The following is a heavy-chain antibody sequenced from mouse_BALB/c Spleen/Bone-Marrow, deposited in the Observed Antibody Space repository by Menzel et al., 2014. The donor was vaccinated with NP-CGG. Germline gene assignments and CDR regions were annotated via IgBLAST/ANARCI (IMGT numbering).Heavy chain of an antibody. V-gene: IGHV1-5*01. CDR1: GYSFTSYW. Sequence: EVQLQQSGTVLARPGASVKMSFKASGYSFTSYWMHWVEERPGQGLEWIGAIYPGNSDTSYNQKFKGKAKLTAVTSASTAYMELSSLTNEDSAVYYCARGLRWCFDVWGAGTTVTVSS. J-gene: IGHJ1*01. CDR3: ARGLRWCFDV. D-gene: IGHD1-1*01. CDR2: IYPGNSDT.